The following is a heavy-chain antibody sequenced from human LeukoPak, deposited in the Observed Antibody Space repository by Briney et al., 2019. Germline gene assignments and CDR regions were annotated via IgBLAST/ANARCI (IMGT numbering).Heavy chain of an antibody. CDR1: GFTFSSYW. CDR3: ATYRQVLLPFES. V-gene: IGHV3-7*01. Sequence: GGSLRLSCAASGFTFSSYWMSWVRQAPGKGLEWVANIKHDGSVQYCVDSVKGRFTISRDNAKNSLYLQMNSLRAEDTAVYYCATYRQVLLPFESWGQGTLVTVSS. J-gene: IGHJ4*02. D-gene: IGHD2/OR15-2a*01. CDR2: IKHDGSVQ.